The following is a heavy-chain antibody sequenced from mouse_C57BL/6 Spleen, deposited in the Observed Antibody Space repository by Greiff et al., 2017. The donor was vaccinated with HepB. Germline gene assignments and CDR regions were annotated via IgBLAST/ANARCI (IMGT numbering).Heavy chain of an antibody. CDR3: ARRGGGNYAYAMDD. D-gene: IGHD2-1*01. Sequence: QVQLQQSGPGLVAPSQSLSITCTVSGFSLTSYAISWVRQPPGKGLEWLGVIWTGGGTNYNSALKSRLSISKDNSKSQVFLKMNSLQTDDTARYYCARRGGGNYAYAMDDWGQGTSVTVSS. J-gene: IGHJ4*01. V-gene: IGHV2-9-1*01. CDR1: GFSLTSYA. CDR2: IWTGGGT.